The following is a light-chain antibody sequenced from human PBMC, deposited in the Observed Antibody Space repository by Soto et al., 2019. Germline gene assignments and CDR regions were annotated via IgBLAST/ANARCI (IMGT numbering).Light chain of an antibody. Sequence: QAVVTQPPSASGTPGQRVTISCSGSISNIERYYVYWYQHLPGTAPKLLIYRDNQRPSGVPDRFSGSKSGTSASLAISGLRSEDEAGYYCAAWDDSLSGPVFGGGTKLTVL. J-gene: IGLJ2*01. CDR3: AAWDDSLSGPV. V-gene: IGLV1-47*01. CDR2: RDN. CDR1: ISNIERYY.